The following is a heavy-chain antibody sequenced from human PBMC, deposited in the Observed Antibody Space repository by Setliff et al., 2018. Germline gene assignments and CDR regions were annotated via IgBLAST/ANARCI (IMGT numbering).Heavy chain of an antibody. CDR2: ISWNSGSI. V-gene: IGHV3-9*01. CDR3: ARAQLYNWNLRPMGAFDI. CDR1: GFTFDDYA. D-gene: IGHD1-20*01. Sequence: PGGSLRLSCAASGFTFDDYAMHWVRQAPGKGLEWVSGISWNSGSIAYADSVKGRFTISRDNAKNSLYLQMNSLRVEDTAFYYCARAQLYNWNLRPMGAFDIWGQGTMVTVSS. J-gene: IGHJ3*02.